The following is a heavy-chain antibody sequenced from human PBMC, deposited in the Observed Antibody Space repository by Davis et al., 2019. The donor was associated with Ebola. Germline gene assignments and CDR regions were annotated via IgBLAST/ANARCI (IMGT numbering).Heavy chain of an antibody. Sequence: MPSETLSLTCTVSGGSISSYYWSWIRQPPGKGLEWIGYIYYSGSTNYNPSLKSRVTISVDTSKNQFSLKLSSVTAADTAVYYCARVLWFGELLYDFWFDPWGQGTLVTVSS. CDR2: IYYSGST. D-gene: IGHD3-10*01. CDR1: GGSISSYY. V-gene: IGHV4-59*01. CDR3: ARVLWFGELLYDFWFDP. J-gene: IGHJ5*02.